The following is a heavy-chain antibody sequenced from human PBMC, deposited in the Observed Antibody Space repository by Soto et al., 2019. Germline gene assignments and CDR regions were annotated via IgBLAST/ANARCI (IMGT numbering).Heavy chain of an antibody. D-gene: IGHD2-15*01. J-gene: IGHJ4*02. V-gene: IGHV3-23*01. CDR1: GFPFSSYA. CDR2: ISGSGGST. CDR3: AKSAEYIVVVVAAYFDY. Sequence: EVQLLESGGGLVQPGGSLRLSGAASGFPFSSYAMSWVRQAPGKGLEWVSAISGSGGSTYYADSVKGRFTISRDNSKNTLYLQMNSLRAEDTAVYYCAKSAEYIVVVVAAYFDYWGQGTLVTVSS.